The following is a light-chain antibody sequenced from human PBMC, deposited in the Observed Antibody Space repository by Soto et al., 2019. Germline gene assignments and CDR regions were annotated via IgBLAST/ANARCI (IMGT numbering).Light chain of an antibody. CDR1: QSFSSSY. J-gene: IGKJ1*01. CDR2: GAS. Sequence: EIVLTQSPGTLSLSPGERATLSCRASQSFSSSYLAWYQQKPGQAPRLLIYGASSRATGIPDRFSGSGSGTDFTLTISRLEPEDCAVYYCQQYGCSPTCGPGTKADIK. V-gene: IGKV3-20*01. CDR3: QQYGCSPT.